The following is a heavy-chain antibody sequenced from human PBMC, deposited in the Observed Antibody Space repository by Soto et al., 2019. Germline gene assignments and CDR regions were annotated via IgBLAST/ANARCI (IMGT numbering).Heavy chain of an antibody. J-gene: IGHJ4*02. Sequence: EVQLVESGGGLIQPGGSLRLSCAVSGFTVSSNYMSWVRQAPGKGLEWVAVIYAGGNTNYADSVKGRFTISRDNSKNKVSLQSNRLRVEDTAVYYCAREGCSTSSCRYFDCWGQGTLVSVS. CDR1: GFTVSSNY. V-gene: IGHV3-53*01. CDR3: AREGCSTSSCRYFDC. D-gene: IGHD6-19*01. CDR2: IYAGGNT.